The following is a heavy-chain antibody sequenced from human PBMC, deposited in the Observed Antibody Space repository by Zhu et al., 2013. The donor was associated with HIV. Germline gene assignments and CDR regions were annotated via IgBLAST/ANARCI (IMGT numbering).Heavy chain of an antibody. Sequence: QAQLVQSGAEVKKAGASVKVSCKASGFAFSSHGIGWVRQAPGQGLEWMGWINTYNGDTNYAQTLQGRVTMTTDTSTSTAYMELRSLRSDDTAVYYCARAERGYYDFWSGTRRDYYYYGMDVWGQGTTVTVSS. CDR2: INTYNGDT. J-gene: IGHJ6*02. CDR3: ARAERGYYDFWSGTRRDYYYYGMDV. CDR1: GFAFSSHG. V-gene: IGHV1-18*01. D-gene: IGHD3-3*01.